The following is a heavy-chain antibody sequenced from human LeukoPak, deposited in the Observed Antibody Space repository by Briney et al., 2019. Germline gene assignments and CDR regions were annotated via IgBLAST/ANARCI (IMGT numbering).Heavy chain of an antibody. V-gene: IGHV3-23*01. CDR2: FVGSGVSA. D-gene: IGHD2-8*01. Sequence: PGGTLRLSCAASGFTFSNYVMRWVRQAPGKGLVWVAGFVGSGVSANYADSVKGRFTISRDNSKNTLYLQMNSLRAEDTAVYYCARDLYNGGDFDYWGQGTLVTVSS. CDR3: ARDLYNGGDFDY. J-gene: IGHJ4*02. CDR1: GFTFSNYV.